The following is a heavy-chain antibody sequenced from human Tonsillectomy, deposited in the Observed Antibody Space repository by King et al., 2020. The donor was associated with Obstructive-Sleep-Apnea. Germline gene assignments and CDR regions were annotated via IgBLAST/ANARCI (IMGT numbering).Heavy chain of an antibody. D-gene: IGHD4-17*01. CDR3: ARDFDYGDYVFWPPTNYFDY. J-gene: IGHJ4*02. CDR1: GFTFSSYA. V-gene: IGHV3-30-3*01. CDR2: ISYDGSNK. Sequence: VQLVESGGGVVQPGRSLRLSCAASGFTFSSYAMHWVRQAPGKGLEWVAVISYDGSNKYYADSVKGRFTISRDNSKNTLYLQMNSLRAEDTAVYYCARDFDYGDYVFWPPTNYFDYWGQGTLVTVSS.